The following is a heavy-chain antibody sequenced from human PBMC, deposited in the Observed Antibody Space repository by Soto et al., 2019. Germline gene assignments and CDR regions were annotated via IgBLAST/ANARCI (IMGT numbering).Heavy chain of an antibody. Sequence: GESLKISCASSGYRFTSSWITCVLHMPGKGLEWMATIDPTNSKINYNPSFRVHVTLSIDKSANTAYLEWSGVRASDTATYYCARLRGVGGGGDYWGQGTLVTVSS. D-gene: IGHD3-10*01. CDR3: ARLRGVGGGGDY. CDR1: GYRFTSSW. CDR2: IDPTNSKI. V-gene: IGHV5-10-1*01. J-gene: IGHJ4*01.